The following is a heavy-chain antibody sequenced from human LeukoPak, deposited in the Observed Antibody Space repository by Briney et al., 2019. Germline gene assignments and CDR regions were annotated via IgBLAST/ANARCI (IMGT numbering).Heavy chain of an antibody. V-gene: IGHV4-39*01. Sequence: SETLSLTCTVSGGSISSSSYSWGWIRQPPGKGLEWIGSIYYSGSTYYNPSLKSRVTISVDTSKNQFSLKLSSVTAADTAVYYCAVYSSYAFDIWGQGTMVTVSS. CDR3: AVYSSYAFDI. D-gene: IGHD6-19*01. CDR2: IYYSGST. CDR1: GGSISSSSYS. J-gene: IGHJ3*02.